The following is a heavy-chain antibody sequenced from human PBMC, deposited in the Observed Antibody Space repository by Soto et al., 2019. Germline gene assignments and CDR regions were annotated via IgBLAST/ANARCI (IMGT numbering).Heavy chain of an antibody. CDR2: TYQSGSA. CDR3: ASDYYGMDV. CDR1: GGSISSGGYS. J-gene: IGHJ6*02. V-gene: IGHV4-30-2*06. Sequence: PSETLSLTCTVSGGSISSGGYSWTWLRQSPGKGLEWIGYTYQSGSAFYNPSLKSRVTISVDRSKNQFSLNLTSVTAADTAVYYCASDYYGMDVWGQGTTVTVSS.